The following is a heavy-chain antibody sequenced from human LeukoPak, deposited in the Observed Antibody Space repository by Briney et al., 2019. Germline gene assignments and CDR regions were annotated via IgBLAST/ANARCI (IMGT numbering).Heavy chain of an antibody. Sequence: GGSLRLSCAASGFTFSSFSMNWVRQAPGKGLEWFSYIRASSNGVQYADSVQGRFTISRDNAKNSLYLQMNSLRAEDTAVYYCARDSAYAFDYWGQGTLVTVPS. CDR2: IRASSNGV. J-gene: IGHJ4*02. CDR1: GFTFSSFS. D-gene: IGHD3-16*01. V-gene: IGHV3-48*01. CDR3: ARDSAYAFDY.